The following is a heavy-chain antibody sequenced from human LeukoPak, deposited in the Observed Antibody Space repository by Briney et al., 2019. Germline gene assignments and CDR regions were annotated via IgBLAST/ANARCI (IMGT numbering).Heavy chain of an antibody. CDR2: IRSKAYGGTT. D-gene: IGHD4-23*01. V-gene: IGHV3-49*04. J-gene: IGHJ4*02. Sequence: GGSLRLSCTASGFIFGDYAMSRVRQAPGKGLEWVGFIRSKAYGGTTEYAASVKGRFTISRDDSKSIAFLQMNGLKTEDTAVYYCTRYGGNSFNCWGQGTLVTVSS. CDR3: TRYGGNSFNC. CDR1: GFIFGDYA.